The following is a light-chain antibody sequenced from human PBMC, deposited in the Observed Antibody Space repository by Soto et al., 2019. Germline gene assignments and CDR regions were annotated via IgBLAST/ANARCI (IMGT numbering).Light chain of an antibody. Sequence: IGVTQSPGTLSLSPGERATLACRASKSVSSNFLAWFQQQPGQSPRLLAYAASRRVTGIPYRFSGSGSGTDFLITISRLDTADFAVYLGQHYGGSPITFGQGTRLEIK. V-gene: IGKV3-20*01. J-gene: IGKJ5*01. CDR3: QHYGGSPIT. CDR1: KSVSSNF. CDR2: AAS.